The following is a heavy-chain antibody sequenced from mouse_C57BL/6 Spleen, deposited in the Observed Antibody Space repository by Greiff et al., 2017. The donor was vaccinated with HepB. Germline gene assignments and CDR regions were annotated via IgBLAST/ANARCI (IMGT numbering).Heavy chain of an antibody. V-gene: IGHV1-81*01. J-gene: IGHJ4*01. CDR3: ARSQDSSGPYYYAMDY. Sequence: VQLQQSGAELARPGASVKLSCKASGYTFTSYGISWVKQRTGQGLEWIGEIYPRSGNTYYNEKFKGKATLTADKSSSTAYMELRSLTSEDSAVYVCARSQDSSGPYYYAMDYWGQGTSVTVSS. D-gene: IGHD3-2*02. CDR2: IYPRSGNT. CDR1: GYTFTSYG.